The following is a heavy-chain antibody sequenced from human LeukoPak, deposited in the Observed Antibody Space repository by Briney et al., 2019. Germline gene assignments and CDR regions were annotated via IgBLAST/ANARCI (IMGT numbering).Heavy chain of an antibody. CDR2: ISWNSGSI. Sequence: GRSLRLSCAASGFTFDGYAMHWVRQAPGKGLEWVSGISWNSGSIGYADSVKGRFTISRDNAKNSLYLQMNSLRAEDTALYYCAKDMHDYGDYYFDYWGQGTLVTVSS. D-gene: IGHD4-17*01. CDR1: GFTFDGYA. CDR3: AKDMHDYGDYYFDY. J-gene: IGHJ4*02. V-gene: IGHV3-9*01.